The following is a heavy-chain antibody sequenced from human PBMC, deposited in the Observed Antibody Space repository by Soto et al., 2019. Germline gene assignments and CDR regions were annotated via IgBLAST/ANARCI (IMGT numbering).Heavy chain of an antibody. CDR3: GRSVRGHVVKYFDY. D-gene: IGHD3-10*01. CDR2: THYRSKWYN. V-gene: IGHV6-1*01. Sequence: WQTLSLTCPICVVTVSINGAAWNWIRQSPSRGLEWLGRTHYRSKWYNDYAVSVKSRITINPDTSKNQFSLQLNSVTPEDTAVYYCGRSVRGHVVKYFDYWGQGTLVTVSS. J-gene: IGHJ4*02. CDR1: VVTVSINGAA.